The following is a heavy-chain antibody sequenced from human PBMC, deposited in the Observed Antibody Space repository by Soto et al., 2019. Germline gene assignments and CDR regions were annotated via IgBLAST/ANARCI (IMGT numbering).Heavy chain of an antibody. Sequence: GGSLRLSCAASGFTVSSNYMSWVRQAPGKGLEWVSVIYSGGSTYYADSVKGRFTISRDNSKNTLYLQMNSRRAEDTAVYYCARASGGYCSGGSCYPEVGFFDYWGQGTLVTVSS. V-gene: IGHV3-66*01. CDR1: GFTVSSNY. CDR3: ARASGGYCSGGSCYPEVGFFDY. D-gene: IGHD2-15*01. J-gene: IGHJ4*02. CDR2: IYSGGST.